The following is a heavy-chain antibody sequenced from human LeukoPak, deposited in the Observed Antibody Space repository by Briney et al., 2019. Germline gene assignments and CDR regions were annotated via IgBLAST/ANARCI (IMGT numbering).Heavy chain of an antibody. V-gene: IGHV3-9*01. Sequence: GRSRRFSCAASGLVFDDYAMHWGGRFPGKGWGGVAGISWDSVKLAYADSLKGRFTISRDNARNSLYLQMHGLTAEDTALYYCVKDGSSGTYLPGTFDYWGQGTLVTVSS. D-gene: IGHD1-26*01. CDR1: GLVFDDYA. CDR3: VKDGSSGTYLPGTFDY. CDR2: ISWDSVKL. J-gene: IGHJ4*02.